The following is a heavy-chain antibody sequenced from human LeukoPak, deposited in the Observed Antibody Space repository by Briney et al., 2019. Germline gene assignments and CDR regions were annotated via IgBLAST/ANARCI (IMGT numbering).Heavy chain of an antibody. CDR1: GFTFSSYA. J-gene: IGHJ6*02. Sequence: GGSLRLSCAASGFTFSSYAMHWVRQAPGKGLEWVAVISYDGSNKYYADSVKGRFTISRDNSKNTLYLQMNSLRAEDTAVYYGARARNLLRFLEWLTHYYYGMDVWGQGTTVTVSS. CDR2: ISYDGSNK. CDR3: ARARNLLRFLEWLTHYYYGMDV. V-gene: IGHV3-30-3*01. D-gene: IGHD3-3*01.